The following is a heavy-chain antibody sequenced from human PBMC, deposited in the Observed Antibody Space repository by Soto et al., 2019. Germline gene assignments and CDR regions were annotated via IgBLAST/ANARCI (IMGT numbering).Heavy chain of an antibody. Sequence: DVRLLASGGGLVQPGESLRLSCAASGFNFRGYAISWVRQAPGKGLGWVSGIRATGGTTYYVDSVKGRFTISRENSKNTLYLQMNSLRAGDTAAYYCAKGRDGYNPVGGYWGQGTLVTVSS. CDR3: AKGRDGYNPVGGY. J-gene: IGHJ4*02. D-gene: IGHD2-21*01. CDR1: GFNFRGYA. V-gene: IGHV3-23*01. CDR2: IRATGGTT.